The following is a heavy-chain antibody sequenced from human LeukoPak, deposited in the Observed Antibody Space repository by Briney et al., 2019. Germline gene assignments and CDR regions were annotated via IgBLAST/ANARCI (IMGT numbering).Heavy chain of an antibody. CDR3: ARSQHVWGSYRISYFDY. Sequence: GGSLRLSCAASGFTFSRHPMNWVRQAPGKGLEWVSYISPGTIYYADSVKGRFTISRDNAKNSLYLQMNSLRAEDTAVYYCARSQHVWGSYRISYFDYWGQGTLVTVSS. CDR1: GFTFSRHP. V-gene: IGHV3-48*01. J-gene: IGHJ4*02. CDR2: ISPGTI. D-gene: IGHD3-16*02.